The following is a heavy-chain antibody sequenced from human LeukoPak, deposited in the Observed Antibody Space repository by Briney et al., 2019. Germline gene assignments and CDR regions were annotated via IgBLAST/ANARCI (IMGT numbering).Heavy chain of an antibody. CDR3: ARVWCSGGSCLVDY. J-gene: IGHJ4*02. V-gene: IGHV4-30-4*01. D-gene: IGHD2-15*01. CDR1: GGSISSGDYY. CDR2: IYYSEST. Sequence: TSETLSLTCTVSGGSISSGDYYWSWIRQPPGQGLEWIGYIYYSESTYYNPSLKSRVTISVDTSKNQFSLKLSSVTAADTAVYYCARVWCSGGSCLVDYWGQGTLVTVSS.